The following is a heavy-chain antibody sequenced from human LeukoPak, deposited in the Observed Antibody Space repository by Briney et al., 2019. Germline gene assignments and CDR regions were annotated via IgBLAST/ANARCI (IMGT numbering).Heavy chain of an antibody. Sequence: QPGGSLRLSCAASGFTFSSYAMHWVRQAPGKGLEWVAVISYDGSNKYYADSVKGRFTISRDNSKNTLYLQMNSLRAEDTAVYYCARGSMPRAARYYFDYWGQGTLVTVSS. CDR1: GFTFSSYA. CDR2: ISYDGSNK. CDR3: ARGSMPRAARYYFDY. D-gene: IGHD6-6*01. V-gene: IGHV3-30-3*01. J-gene: IGHJ4*02.